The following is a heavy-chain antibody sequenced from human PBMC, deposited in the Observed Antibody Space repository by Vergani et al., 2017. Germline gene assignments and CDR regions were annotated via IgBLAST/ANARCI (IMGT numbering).Heavy chain of an antibody. Sequence: QVQLQESGPGLLKPSETLSLTCAVYGGSFSGYYWSWIRQPPGKGLEWIGEINHSGSTNYNPSLKSRVTISVDTSKNQFSLKLSSVTAADTAVYYCARGQEWESYRYWGQGTLVTVSS. CDR2: INHSGST. J-gene: IGHJ4*02. V-gene: IGHV4-34*01. CDR3: ARGQEWESYRY. D-gene: IGHD1-26*01. CDR1: GGSFSGYY.